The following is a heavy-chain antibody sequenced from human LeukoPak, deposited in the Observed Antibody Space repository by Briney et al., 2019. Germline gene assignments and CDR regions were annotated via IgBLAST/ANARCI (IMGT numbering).Heavy chain of an antibody. CDR2: IYYSGST. D-gene: IGHD5-24*01. J-gene: IGHJ4*02. V-gene: IGHV4-39*02. Sequence: SETLSLTCTVSGGSISSSSYYWGWIRQPPGTGLEWIGSIYYSGSTYYNPSLKSRVTISVDTSKNQFSLKLSSVTAADTAVYYCAKDGYNSLDYWGQGTLVTVSS. CDR3: AKDGYNSLDY. CDR1: GGSISSSSYY.